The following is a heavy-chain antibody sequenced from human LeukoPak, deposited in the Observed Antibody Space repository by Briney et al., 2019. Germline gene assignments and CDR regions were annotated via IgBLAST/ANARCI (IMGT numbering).Heavy chain of an antibody. D-gene: IGHD3-10*01. J-gene: IGHJ4*02. CDR2: INPNSSGT. V-gene: IGHV1-2*02. CDR3: ARDRRGYYGSGNYYIRY. CDR1: GYTFTGYY. Sequence: ASVKVSCKASGYTFTGYYIHWVRQAPGQGLGWMGCINPNSSGTHYAQKLRRRLTMTRDPSINTAYMELSRLGSEDTDVYYCARDRRGYYGSGNYYIRYWGQGTLVTVSS.